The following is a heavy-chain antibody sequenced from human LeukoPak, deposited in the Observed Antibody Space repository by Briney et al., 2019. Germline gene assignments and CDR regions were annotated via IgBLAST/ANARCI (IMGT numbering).Heavy chain of an antibody. CDR2: MNPNSGNT. Sequence: ASVKVSCKASGYTFTSYDINWVRQAPGQGLEWMGWMNPNSGNTGYAQKFQGRVTMTRNTSISTAYMELSSLRSEDTAVYYCARAAVVVPAAKEDYYYYYYMDVWGKGTTVTISS. CDR3: ARAAVVVPAAKEDYYYYYYMDV. CDR1: GYTFTSYD. D-gene: IGHD2-2*01. J-gene: IGHJ6*03. V-gene: IGHV1-8*01.